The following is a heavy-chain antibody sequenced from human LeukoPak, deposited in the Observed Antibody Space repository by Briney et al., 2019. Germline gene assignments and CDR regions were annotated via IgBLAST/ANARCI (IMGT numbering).Heavy chain of an antibody. CDR2: INAGNGNT. CDR1: GYTFTSYA. CDR3: ARLGSYHYFDY. J-gene: IGHJ4*02. V-gene: IGHV1-3*01. D-gene: IGHD1-26*01. Sequence: ASVKVSCKASGYTFTSYAMHWVRQATGQRLEWMGWINAGNGNTKYSQKFQGRVTITRDTSASTAYMELSSLRSEDTAVYYCARLGSYHYFDYWGQGTLVTVSS.